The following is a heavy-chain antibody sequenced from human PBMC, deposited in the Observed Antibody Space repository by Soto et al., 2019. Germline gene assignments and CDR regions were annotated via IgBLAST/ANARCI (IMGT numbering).Heavy chain of an antibody. Sequence: AVKVSWKASARTFSSYGISWGRQAPVQGLEWMGGIIPIFGTANYAQKFQGRVMITADKSTSTAYMELSSLRSEDTAVYYCARAITMIANEYYFDYWGQGTLVTVSS. CDR3: ARAITMIANEYYFDY. V-gene: IGHV1-69*06. CDR1: ARTFSSYG. J-gene: IGHJ4*02. CDR2: IIPIFGTA. D-gene: IGHD3-22*01.